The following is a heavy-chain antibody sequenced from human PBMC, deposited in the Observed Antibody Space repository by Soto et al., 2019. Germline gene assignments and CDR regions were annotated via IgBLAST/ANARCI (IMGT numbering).Heavy chain of an antibody. CDR1: GLSFDNYA. Sequence: EVQFLESGGGVVRPGGSLRLSCVASGLSFDNYAMTWVRQSPGKGLEWLACITGNGAVTPYTDSVRGRFTISRDNSKNTLYLQMDSLRADDTAVYYCGKDPNGDYFGTFDFWGQGTTVTVSS. CDR2: ITGNGAVT. J-gene: IGHJ3*01. D-gene: IGHD4-17*01. CDR3: GKDPNGDYFGTFDF. V-gene: IGHV3-23*01.